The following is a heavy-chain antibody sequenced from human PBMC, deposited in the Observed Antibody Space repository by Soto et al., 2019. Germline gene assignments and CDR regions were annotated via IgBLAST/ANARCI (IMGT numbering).Heavy chain of an antibody. D-gene: IGHD3-10*01. CDR1: GGSISSYY. J-gene: IGHJ6*02. CDR2: IYYSGST. CDR3: ARHRLKASGDYYYYGMDV. Sequence: PSETLSLTCTVSGGSISSYYWSWIRQPPGKGLEWIGYIYYSGSTNYNPSLKSRVTISVDTSKNQFSLKLSSVTAADTAVYYCARHRLKASGDYYYYGMDVWGQGTTVTVSS. V-gene: IGHV4-59*08.